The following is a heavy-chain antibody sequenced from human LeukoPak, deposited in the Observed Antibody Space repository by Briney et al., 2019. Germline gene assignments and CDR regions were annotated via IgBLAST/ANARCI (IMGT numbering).Heavy chain of an antibody. CDR2: INPNSGST. J-gene: IGHJ4*02. CDR3: ARADYYDSSGYPSFDY. CDR1: GYTFTGYY. Sequence: ASVKVSCKASGYTFTGYYMHWVRQAPGQGLEWMGWINPNSGSTNYAQNFQGRVTMTRDTSISTAYMELSRLRSDDTAVYYCARADYYDSSGYPSFDYWGQGTLVTVSS. D-gene: IGHD3-22*01. V-gene: IGHV1-2*02.